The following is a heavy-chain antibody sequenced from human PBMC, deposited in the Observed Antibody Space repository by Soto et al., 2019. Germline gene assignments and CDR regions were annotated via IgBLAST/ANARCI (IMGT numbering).Heavy chain of an antibody. CDR2: INAGNGNT. CDR1: GYTFTSYA. CDR3: ARSSGYYYVDY. Sequence: QVQLVQSGAEVKKPGASVKVSCKASGYTFTSYAMHWVRQAPGQRLEWMGWINAGNGNTKYSPKSQGRVTITRDTSARTAYMELSSLRSEDTAVYYCARSSGYYYVDYWGQGTLVTVSS. D-gene: IGHD3-22*01. V-gene: IGHV1-3*01. J-gene: IGHJ4*02.